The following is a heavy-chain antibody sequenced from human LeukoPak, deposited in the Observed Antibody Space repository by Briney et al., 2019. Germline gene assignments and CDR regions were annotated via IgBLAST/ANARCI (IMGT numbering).Heavy chain of an antibody. CDR3: AGEPRMLAY. J-gene: IGHJ4*02. V-gene: IGHV3-7*01. Sequence: PGGSLTLSCAASGFTFSSLWMSWVRLAPGTRLECVAMLNQDGSAKYYADSGKGRFTISRDHARNSLFLQMNTLRDEDTAIYYCAGEPRMLAYWGQGTLVTVSS. CDR2: LNQDGSAK. CDR1: GFTFSSLW. D-gene: IGHD2/OR15-2a*01.